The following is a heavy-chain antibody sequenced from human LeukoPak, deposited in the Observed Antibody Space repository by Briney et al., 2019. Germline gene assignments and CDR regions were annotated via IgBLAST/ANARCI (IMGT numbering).Heavy chain of an antibody. J-gene: IGHJ4*02. CDR3: AKDDRWLQFCC. Sequence: PGGSLRLSCTVSGFTVSSNSMNWVRQAPGKGLEWVSGIIPSGHTTYYADSVRGRFTISRDNSRNTVYLQMNSLRAEDTAVYYCAKDDRWLQFCCWGQGTLVTVSA. CDR1: GFTVSSNS. V-gene: IGHV3-23*01. D-gene: IGHD5-24*01. CDR2: IIPSGHTT.